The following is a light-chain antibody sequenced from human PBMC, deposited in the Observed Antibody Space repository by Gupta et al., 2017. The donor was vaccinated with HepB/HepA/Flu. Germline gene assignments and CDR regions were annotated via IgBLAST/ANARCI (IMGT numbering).Light chain of an antibody. J-gene: IGKJ5*01. Sequence: EVVLTQFPATLSLSPGERATLSCRASQSVSSYLAWYQQKPGQAPRLLIYDSSNRATGIPARFSGSGSGTDFTLTISSLEPEDSAVYYCQQRNNWPLTFGQGTRLEIK. CDR2: DSS. V-gene: IGKV3-11*01. CDR3: QQRNNWPLT. CDR1: QSVSSY.